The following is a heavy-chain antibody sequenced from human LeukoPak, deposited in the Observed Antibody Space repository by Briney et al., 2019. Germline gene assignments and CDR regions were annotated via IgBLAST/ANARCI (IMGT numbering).Heavy chain of an antibody. Sequence: PGGSLRLSCAASGFTFSTYWMNWARQAPGKGLEWVANIKPDGRETYYVDSVKGRFTISRDNAKSSLYLQMNRLRVEDTAVYYCARDYNLGQGTLVTVSS. CDR1: GFTFSTYW. J-gene: IGHJ4*02. CDR3: ARDYN. V-gene: IGHV3-7*01. CDR2: IKPDGRET.